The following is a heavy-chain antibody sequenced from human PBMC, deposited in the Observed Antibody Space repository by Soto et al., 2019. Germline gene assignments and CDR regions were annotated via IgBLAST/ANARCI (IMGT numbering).Heavy chain of an antibody. D-gene: IGHD3-3*01. J-gene: IGHJ3*02. V-gene: IGHV3-49*03. Sequence: PGGSLRLSCTASGFTFGDYAMSWFRQAPGKGLEWVGFIRSKAYGGTTEYAASVKGRFTISRDDSKSIAYLQMNSLKTEDTAVYYCTRDFGFWSGYLPSAFDIWGQGTMVTVSS. CDR1: GFTFGDYA. CDR3: TRDFGFWSGYLPSAFDI. CDR2: IRSKAYGGTT.